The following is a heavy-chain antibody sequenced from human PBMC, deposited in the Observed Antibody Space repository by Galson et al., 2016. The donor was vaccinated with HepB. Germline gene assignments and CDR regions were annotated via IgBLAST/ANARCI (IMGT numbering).Heavy chain of an antibody. Sequence: EWMGWLRGSDGSTKHSRELQGRLTITRDTSANTGYLELTSLRSEDTAIYYCTRDAMNWQIDYWGQGTLVTVAS. J-gene: IGHJ4*02. D-gene: IGHD1-1*01. CDR3: TRDAMNWQIDY. V-gene: IGHV1-3*01. CDR2: LRGSDGST.